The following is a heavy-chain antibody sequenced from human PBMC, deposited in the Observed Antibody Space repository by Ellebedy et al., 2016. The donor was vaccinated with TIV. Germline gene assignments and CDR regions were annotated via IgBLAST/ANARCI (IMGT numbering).Heavy chain of an antibody. CDR2: IYHSGST. D-gene: IGHD2-21*02. CDR1: GGSISSSNW. V-gene: IGHV4-4*02. Sequence: SETLSLXCAVSGGSISSSNWWSWVRQPPGKGLEWIGEIYHSGSTNYNPSLKSRVTISVDKSKNQFSLKLSSVTAADTAVHYCARDDVVVVTAIRDYYYYYGMDVWGQGTTVTVSS. CDR3: ARDDVVVVTAIRDYYYYYGMDV. J-gene: IGHJ6*02.